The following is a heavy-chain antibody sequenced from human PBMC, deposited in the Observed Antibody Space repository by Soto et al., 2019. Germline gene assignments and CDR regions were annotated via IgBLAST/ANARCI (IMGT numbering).Heavy chain of an antibody. CDR1: GYSFTSYW. CDR2: IYPGDSDT. Sequence: PGESLKISCKGSGYSFTSYWIGWVRQMPGKGLEWMGIIYPGDSDTRYSPSFQGQVTISADKSISTAYLQWSSLKASDTAMYYCARHALEDILTGYYTLFDYWGQGTLVTVSS. D-gene: IGHD3-9*01. J-gene: IGHJ4*02. CDR3: ARHALEDILTGYYTLFDY. V-gene: IGHV5-51*01.